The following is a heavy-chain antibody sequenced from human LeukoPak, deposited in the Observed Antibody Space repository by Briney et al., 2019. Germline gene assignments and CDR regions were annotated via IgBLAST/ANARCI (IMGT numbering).Heavy chain of an antibody. CDR3: ARELSNSGSYYPYYYYGMAV. J-gene: IGHJ6*02. D-gene: IGHD3-10*01. CDR2: IYSGGST. V-gene: IGHV3-53*04. CDR1: GFAVSSNY. Sequence: GGSLRLSCAASGFAVSSNYMSWGRQAPGRGLEWVSGIYSGGSTYYADSVKGRVTTSRHNSKNTLYLQMNRPRAEDTAVYYCARELSNSGSYYPYYYYGMAVWGQGTTVTVSS.